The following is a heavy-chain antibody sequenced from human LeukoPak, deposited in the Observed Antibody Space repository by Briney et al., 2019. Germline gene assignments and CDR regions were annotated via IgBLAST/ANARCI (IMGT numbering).Heavy chain of an antibody. D-gene: IGHD2-15*01. CDR3: ARELVARYCSGGSCYSYFDY. J-gene: IGHJ4*02. CDR1: GGSISSGSYY. V-gene: IGHV4-61*02. Sequence: PSQTLSLTCTVSGGSISSGSYYWSWIRQPAGKGLEWIGRIYTSGSTNYNPSLKSRVTISVDTSKNQFSLKLSSVTAADTAVYYCARELVARYCSGGSCYSYFDYWGQGTLVTVSS. CDR2: IYTSGST.